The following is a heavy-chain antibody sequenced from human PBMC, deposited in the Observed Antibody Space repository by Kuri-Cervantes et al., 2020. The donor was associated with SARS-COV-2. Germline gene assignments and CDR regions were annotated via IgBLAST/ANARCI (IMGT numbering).Heavy chain of an antibody. V-gene: IGHV4-59*01. J-gene: IGHJ5*02. CDR1: GGSISSYY. CDR2: IYYSGST. D-gene: IGHD4-17*01. CDR3: ARGGYGDYLS. Sequence: GSLRLSCTVSGGSISSYYRSWIRQPPGKGLEWIGYIYYSGSTNYNPSLKSRVTISVDTSKNQFSLKLSSVTAADTAVYYCARGGYGDYLSWGQGTLVTVSS.